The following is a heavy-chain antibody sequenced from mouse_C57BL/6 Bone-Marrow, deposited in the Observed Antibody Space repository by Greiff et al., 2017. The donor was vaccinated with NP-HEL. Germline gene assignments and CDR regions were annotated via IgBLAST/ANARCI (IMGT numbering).Heavy chain of an antibody. J-gene: IGHJ3*01. D-gene: IGHD1-1*01. CDR1: GYTFTSYG. CDR2: IYPRSGNT. Sequence: VQRVESGAELARPGASVKLSCKASGYTFTSYGISWVKQRTGQGLEWIGEIYPRSGNTYYNEKFKGKATLTADKSSSTAYMELRSLTSEDSAVYFCARGYYGSSLAWFAYWGQGTLVTVSA. V-gene: IGHV1-81*01. CDR3: ARGYYGSSLAWFAY.